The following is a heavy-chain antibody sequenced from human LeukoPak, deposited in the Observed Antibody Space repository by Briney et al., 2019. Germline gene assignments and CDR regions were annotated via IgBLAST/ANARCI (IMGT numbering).Heavy chain of an antibody. CDR2: IYTSGST. V-gene: IGHV4-61*02. J-gene: IGHJ3*02. D-gene: IGHD6-19*01. CDR3: ARGYSSGWYQDVFDI. CDR1: GCSISSGSYY. Sequence: SETLSLTCTVSGCSISSGSYYWSWIRPPAGKGLEWIGRIYTSGSTNYNPSLKSRVTISVDTSKNQFSLKLSSGTAADTAVYYCARGYSSGWYQDVFDIWGQGTMVTVSS.